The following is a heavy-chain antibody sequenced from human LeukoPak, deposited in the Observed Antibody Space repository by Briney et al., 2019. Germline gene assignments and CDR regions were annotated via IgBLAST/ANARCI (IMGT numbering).Heavy chain of an antibody. V-gene: IGHV4-34*01. J-gene: IGHJ4*02. CDR2: INHSGST. Sequence: SETLSLTCAVYGGSFSGYYWSWIRQPPGKGLEWIGEINHSGSTNYNPSLKSRVTISVDTSKNQFSLKLSSVTAADTAVYYCARHGYSGYGDYWGQGTLVTVSS. CDR1: GGSFSGYY. CDR3: ARHGYSGYGDY. D-gene: IGHD5-12*01.